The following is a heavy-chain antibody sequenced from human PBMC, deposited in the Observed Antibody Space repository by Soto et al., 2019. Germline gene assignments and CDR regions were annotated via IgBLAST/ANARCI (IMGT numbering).Heavy chain of an antibody. CDR2: IYYSGST. Sequence: SETLSLTCTVSGGSVNTGGYYWNWIRQHPGKGLEWIGHIYYSGSTYYNPSLKSRVTIAVDRFKNQFSLKLSSVTAADTAVYYCARGVTSYYSTGSFDYWGQGTLVTVSS. J-gene: IGHJ4*02. CDR3: ARGVTSYYSTGSFDY. D-gene: IGHD2-8*02. V-gene: IGHV4-31*03. CDR1: GGSVNTGGYY.